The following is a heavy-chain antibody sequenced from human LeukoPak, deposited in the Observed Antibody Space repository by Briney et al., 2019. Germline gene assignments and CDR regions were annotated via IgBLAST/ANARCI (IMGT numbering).Heavy chain of an antibody. CDR1: GFTFSSYA. J-gene: IGHJ6*02. CDR3: ARRNAMDV. V-gene: IGHV3-30-3*01. Sequence: PGRSLRLSCAASGFTFSSYAMHWVRQAPGKGLEWVAVISYDGSNKYYADSVKGRFTISRDNAKSSLYLQMNSLRAEDTAVYYCARRNAMDVWGQGTTVIVFS. CDR2: ISYDGSNK.